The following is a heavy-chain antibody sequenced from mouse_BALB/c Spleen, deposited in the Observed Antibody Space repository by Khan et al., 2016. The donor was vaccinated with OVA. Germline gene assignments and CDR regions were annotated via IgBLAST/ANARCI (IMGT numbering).Heavy chain of an antibody. Sequence: QVQLQQSGAELVRPGVSVKISCKASGYTFTDYAMHWVKQRHEKSLEWIGVISPNYGDADYNQKFQGKASMTVDRSSSTVYMELARLASEDSAIYYCIRGGKFAYWGQGTLVTVSA. V-gene: IGHV1S137*01. CDR1: GYTFTDYA. CDR3: IRGGKFAY. D-gene: IGHD1-1*02. J-gene: IGHJ3*01. CDR2: ISPNYGDA.